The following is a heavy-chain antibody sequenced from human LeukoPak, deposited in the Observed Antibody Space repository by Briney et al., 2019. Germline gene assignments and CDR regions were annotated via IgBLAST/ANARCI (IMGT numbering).Heavy chain of an antibody. CDR2: IYYSGST. D-gene: IGHD4-17*01. J-gene: IGHJ4*02. CDR1: GGSISSSSYY. Sequence: SETLSLTCTVSGGSISSSSYYWGWTRQPPGKGLEWIGSIYYSGSTYCNPSLKSRVTISVDTSKNQFSLKLSSVTAADTAVYYCARSDYGDQVFDYWGQGTLVTVSS. V-gene: IGHV4-39*01. CDR3: ARSDYGDQVFDY.